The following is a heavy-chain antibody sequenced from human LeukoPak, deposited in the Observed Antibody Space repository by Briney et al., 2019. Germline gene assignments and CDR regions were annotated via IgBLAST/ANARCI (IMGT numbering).Heavy chain of an antibody. CDR1: GFTFSDYY. Sequence: GGSLRLSCAASGFTFSDYYMSWIRQAPGKGLEWVSYISSSGSTIYYADSVKGRFTISRDNAKNTLYLQMNSLRAEDTAVYYCAKDREAAAGTTLQPWGYWGQGTLVTVSS. CDR2: ISSSGSTI. D-gene: IGHD6-13*01. J-gene: IGHJ4*02. V-gene: IGHV3-11*01. CDR3: AKDREAAAGTTLQPWGY.